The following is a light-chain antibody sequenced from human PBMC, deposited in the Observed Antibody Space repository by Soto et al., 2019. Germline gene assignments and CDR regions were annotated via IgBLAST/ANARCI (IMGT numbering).Light chain of an antibody. CDR3: QHDGSSAYT. Sequence: IVLTQSPGTLSLSPGERATLSCRASQSVGSNYLAWYQQKPGQAPRLLIYGASSRATGIPDRFSGSGSGTDFTLTISRREPEDSAVYYCQHDGSSAYTFGQGTTLEIK. J-gene: IGKJ2*01. V-gene: IGKV3-20*01. CDR1: QSVGSNY. CDR2: GAS.